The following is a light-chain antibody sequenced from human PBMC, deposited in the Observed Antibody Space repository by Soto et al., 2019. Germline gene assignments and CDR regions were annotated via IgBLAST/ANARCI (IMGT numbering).Light chain of an antibody. CDR3: QQYDNWPPT. Sequence: EIVMTQSPAALSVSPGERATLSCRASQSIGSNLAWYQQRPGQGPRLLIYGASTRATGIPARFRGSGSGTEFTLIINGLQSEDFVVYYCQQYDNWPPTFGGGAKVEIK. V-gene: IGKV3-15*01. J-gene: IGKJ4*01. CDR1: QSIGSN. CDR2: GAS.